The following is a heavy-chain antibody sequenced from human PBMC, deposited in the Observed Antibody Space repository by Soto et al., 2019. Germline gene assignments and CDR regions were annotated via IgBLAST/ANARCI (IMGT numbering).Heavy chain of an antibody. D-gene: IGHD4-4*01. CDR3: AREPYSNYVMDV. CDR1: GFIFSSYG. V-gene: IGHV3-33*01. CDR2: IWYDGSNK. Sequence: QVQLVESGGGVVPPGGSLRLSCVASGFIFSSYGMYWVGQAPGKGLEWVGVIWYDGSNKYYGDSVKGRFTISRDNSKNTLYLQMSSLRAEDTAVYYCAREPYSNYVMDVWGQGTTVTVSS. J-gene: IGHJ6*02.